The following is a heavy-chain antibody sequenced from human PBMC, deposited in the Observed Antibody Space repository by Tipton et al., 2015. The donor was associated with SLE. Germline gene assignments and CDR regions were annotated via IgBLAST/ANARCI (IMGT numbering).Heavy chain of an antibody. Sequence: GSLRLSCAASGFTFSSYAMSWVRQAPGKGLEWVSSIYSGGSTYYADSVRGRFTISRDNSKNTLFLQMSSLRAEDTAVYYCAKGVAVAGFFDYWGQGTQVTVSS. J-gene: IGHJ4*02. CDR2: IYSGGST. CDR1: GFTFSSYA. V-gene: IGHV3-23*03. CDR3: AKGVAVAGFFDY. D-gene: IGHD6-19*01.